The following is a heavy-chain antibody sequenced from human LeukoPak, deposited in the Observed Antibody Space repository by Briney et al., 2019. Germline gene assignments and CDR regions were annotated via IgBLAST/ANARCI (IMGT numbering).Heavy chain of an antibody. D-gene: IGHD4-17*01. J-gene: IGHJ6*02. V-gene: IGHV1-3*01. CDR2: INAGNGNT. CDR1: GYTFTSYA. CDR3: ARVPGEYGDYEGVYYYYGMDV. Sequence: ASVKVSCKASGYTFTSYAMHWVRQAPGQRLEWMGWINAGNGNTKYSQKFQGRVTITRDTSASTAYMELSSLRSEDTAVYYCARVPGEYGDYEGVYYYYGMDVWGQGTTVTVSS.